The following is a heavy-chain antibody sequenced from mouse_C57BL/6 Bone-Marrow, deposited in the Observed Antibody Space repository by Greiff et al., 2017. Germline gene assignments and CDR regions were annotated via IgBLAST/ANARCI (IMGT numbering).Heavy chain of an antibody. Sequence: DVKLVESGGGLVQPGGSLKLSCAASGFTFSDYYMYWVRQTPEKRLEWVAYISNGGGSSYYPDTVNGRFPISRDNAKKTLYLQMSRLKSEDTAMYYCASITTVVAGDAMDYWGQGTSVTVSS. CDR3: ASITTVVAGDAMDY. CDR2: ISNGGGSS. CDR1: GFTFSDYY. D-gene: IGHD1-1*01. V-gene: IGHV5-12*01. J-gene: IGHJ4*01.